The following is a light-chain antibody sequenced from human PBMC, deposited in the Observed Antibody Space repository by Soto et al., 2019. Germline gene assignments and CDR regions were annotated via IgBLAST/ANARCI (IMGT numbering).Light chain of an antibody. CDR1: SSNIGSNY. J-gene: IGLJ1*01. V-gene: IGLV1-47*01. CDR2: RNN. Sequence: QSVLTQPPSASGTPGQRATISCSGSSSNIGSNYVYWYQQLPGTAPKLLIYRNNQRPSGVPDRFSGSKSGTSASLAISGLRSEDEADYYCAAWDDSLSGLVFGTGTKVTVL. CDR3: AAWDDSLSGLV.